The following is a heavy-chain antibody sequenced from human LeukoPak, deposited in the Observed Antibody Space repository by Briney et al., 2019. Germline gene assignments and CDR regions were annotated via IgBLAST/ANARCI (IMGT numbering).Heavy chain of an antibody. V-gene: IGHV1-46*01. CDR2: INPSGGTT. J-gene: IGHJ4*02. CDR3: ARWKDCSGGSCYHYFDY. D-gene: IGHD2-15*01. Sequence: ASVKVSCKASGYTFTSYHMHWVRQAPGQGLEWMGIINPSGGTTNYAQKFRGRVTMTRDTSISTAYMELSRLRSDDTAVYYCARWKDCSGGSCYHYFDYWGQGTLVTVSS. CDR1: GYTFTSYH.